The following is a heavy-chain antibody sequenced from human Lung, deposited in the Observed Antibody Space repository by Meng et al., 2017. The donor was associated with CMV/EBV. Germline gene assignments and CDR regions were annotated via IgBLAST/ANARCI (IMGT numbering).Heavy chain of an antibody. CDR2: SIPMYATV. Sequence: SXXVSXKASGGTFNSYSISWVRQAPGQGLEWMGGSIPMYATVNYAQKFQGRVTITTDESASTAYMELSSLRSEDTGVYYCVRDCSVASCYDFYYYGMDVWXRGNXVNGAS. J-gene: IGHJ6*01. CDR1: GGTFNSYS. CDR3: VRDCSVASCYDFYYYGMDV. D-gene: IGHD2-2*01. V-gene: IGHV1-69*05.